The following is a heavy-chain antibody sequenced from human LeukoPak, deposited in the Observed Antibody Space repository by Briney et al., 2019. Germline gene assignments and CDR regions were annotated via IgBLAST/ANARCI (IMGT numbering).Heavy chain of an antibody. J-gene: IGHJ5*02. CDR2: IYYSGST. CDR3: ARYSDAYAGARWFDH. V-gene: IGHV4-59*01. CDR1: VGSISSYY. D-gene: IGHD3-3*01. Sequence: PSETLSLTCTVSVGSISSYYWSWIRQPPGKELEWIGYIYYSGSTNYNPSLKSRVTISVDTSKNQFSLILNSVTAADTAVYYCARYSDAYAGARWFDHWGQGTLVTVSS.